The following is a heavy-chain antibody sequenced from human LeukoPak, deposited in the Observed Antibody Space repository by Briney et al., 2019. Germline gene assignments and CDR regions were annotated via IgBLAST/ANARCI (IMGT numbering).Heavy chain of an antibody. CDR1: GFTFSSYS. V-gene: IGHV3-21*01. CDR3: ARTAIAAATNWFDP. Sequence: GGSLRLSCAASGFTFSSYSMNWVRQAPGKGLEWVSSISSSSSYIYYADSVKGRFTISRDNAKNSLHLQMNSLRAEDTAVYYCARTAIAAATNWFDPWGQGTLVTVSS. CDR2: ISSSSSYI. J-gene: IGHJ5*02. D-gene: IGHD6-13*01.